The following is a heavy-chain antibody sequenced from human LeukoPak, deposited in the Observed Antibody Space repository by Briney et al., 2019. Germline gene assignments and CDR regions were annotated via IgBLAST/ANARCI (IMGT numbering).Heavy chain of an antibody. CDR2: INPNSGGT. V-gene: IGHV1-2*02. CDR1: RYTFTGYY. D-gene: IGHD2-2*02. CDR3: ARDRIGVVVPAAIPIGSDY. Sequence: GASVKVSCKASRYTFTGYYMHWVRQAPGQGLEWMGWINPNSGGTNYAQKLQGRVTMTRDTSISTAYMELSRLRSDDTAVYYCARDRIGVVVPAAIPIGSDYWGQGTLVTVSS. J-gene: IGHJ4*02.